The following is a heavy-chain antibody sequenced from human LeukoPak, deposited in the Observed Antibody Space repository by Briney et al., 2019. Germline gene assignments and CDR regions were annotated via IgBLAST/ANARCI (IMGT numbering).Heavy chain of an antibody. D-gene: IGHD6-6*01. CDR2: INHSGST. Sequence: SETLSLTCTVSGGSISSYYWSWIRQPPGKGLEWIGEINHSGSTNYNPSLKSRVTISVDTSKNQFSLKLSSVTAADTAVYYCASSRSIAARGDYWGQGTLVTVSS. J-gene: IGHJ4*02. CDR3: ASSRSIAARGDY. V-gene: IGHV4-34*01. CDR1: GGSISSYY.